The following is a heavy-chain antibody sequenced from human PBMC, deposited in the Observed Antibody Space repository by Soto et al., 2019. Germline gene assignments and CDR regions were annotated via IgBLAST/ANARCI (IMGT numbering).Heavy chain of an antibody. D-gene: IGHD2-2*01. J-gene: IGHJ5*02. V-gene: IGHV1-69*06. CDR2: SIPIFGTA. CDR3: ARSALGYCSSTSCYPENWFDP. CDR1: GGTFSSYA. Sequence: QVQLVQSGAEGKKPGSSVKVSCKASGGTFSSYAISWVRQAPGQGLEWMGGSIPIFGTANYAQKFQGRVTITADKSTSTAYMELSSLRSEDTAVYYCARSALGYCSSTSCYPENWFDPWGQGTLVTVSS.